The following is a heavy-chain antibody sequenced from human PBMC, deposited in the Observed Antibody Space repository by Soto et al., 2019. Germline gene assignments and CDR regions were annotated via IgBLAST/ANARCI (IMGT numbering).Heavy chain of an antibody. J-gene: IGHJ4*02. Sequence: EVQLVESGGGWVQPGRSLRLSCAASGFTFDDYAMHWVRQAPGKGLEWVSGIAFNSGNTAYTDSVKGRFTISRDNAKNSLYLQMNSLRAEDTALYYCAKDLRTSWIFGNFDSWGQGTLVTVSS. CDR1: GFTFDDYA. V-gene: IGHV3-9*01. CDR3: AKDLRTSWIFGNFDS. D-gene: IGHD3-3*01. CDR2: IAFNSGNT.